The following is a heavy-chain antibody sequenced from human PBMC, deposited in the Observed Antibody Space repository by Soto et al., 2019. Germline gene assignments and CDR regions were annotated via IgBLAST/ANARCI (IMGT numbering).Heavy chain of an antibody. D-gene: IGHD5-12*01. V-gene: IGHV4-59*01. Sequence: SSETLSLTCTVSGVSISSYYWSWIRQPPGKGLEWIGYIYYSGSTNYNPSLKSRVTISVDTSKNQFSLKLSSVTAADTAVYYCARVSGYYYFDYWGQGTLVTVSS. J-gene: IGHJ4*02. CDR2: IYYSGST. CDR3: ARVSGYYYFDY. CDR1: GVSISSYY.